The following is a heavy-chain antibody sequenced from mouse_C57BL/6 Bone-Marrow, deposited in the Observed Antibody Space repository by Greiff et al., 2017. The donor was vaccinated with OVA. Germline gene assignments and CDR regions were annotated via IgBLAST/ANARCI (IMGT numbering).Heavy chain of an antibody. Sequence: QVQLQQSGAELVMPGASVKLSCKASGYTFTSYWMHWVKQRPGQGLEWIGEIDPSDSYTNYNQKFKGKSTLTVDKSSSTAYMQLSSLTSEDSAVYYCARSYDCDSWFAYWGQGTLVTVSA. D-gene: IGHD2-4*01. CDR2: IDPSDSYT. CDR3: ARSYDCDSWFAY. J-gene: IGHJ3*01. CDR1: GYTFTSYW. V-gene: IGHV1-69*01.